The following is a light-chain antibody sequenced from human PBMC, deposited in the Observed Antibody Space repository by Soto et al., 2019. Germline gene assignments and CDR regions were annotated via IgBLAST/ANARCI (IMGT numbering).Light chain of an antibody. CDR3: QTWSTDIRV. J-gene: IGLJ3*02. Sequence: QSVLTQSPSAFASLGASVKHTCTLSSGHNSYAIAWHQQQPEKGPRYLMKVNSDGSHSKGDGIPDRFSGSSSGAERYLTISSLQSEDEADYYCQTWSTDIRVFGGGTKLTVL. CDR2: VNSDGSH. V-gene: IGLV4-69*01. CDR1: SGHNSYA.